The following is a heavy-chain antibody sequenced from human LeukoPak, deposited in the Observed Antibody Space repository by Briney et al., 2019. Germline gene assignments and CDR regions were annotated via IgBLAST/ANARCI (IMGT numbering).Heavy chain of an antibody. CDR1: GGSISSSSYY. CDR2: IYYSGST. V-gene: IGHV4-39*07. J-gene: IGHJ4*02. Sequence: SETLSLTCTVSGGSISSSSYYWGWIRQPPGKGLEWIGSIYYSGSTYYNPSLKSRVTISVDTSKNQFSLKLSSVTAADTAVYYCARQLSGSYSGAFDYWGQGTLVTVSS. CDR3: ARQLSGSYSGAFDY. D-gene: IGHD1-26*01.